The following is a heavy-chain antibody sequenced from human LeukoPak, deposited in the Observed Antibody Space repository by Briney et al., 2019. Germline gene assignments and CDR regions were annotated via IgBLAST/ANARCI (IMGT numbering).Heavy chain of an antibody. CDR2: ISWNGGGM. V-gene: IGHV3-9*01. J-gene: IGHJ4*02. CDR1: GFTFDAYA. Sequence: GGSLRLSCAASGFTFDAYAMHWVRQAPGKGLEWVSGISWNGGGMGYAVSVKGRFTISRDNAKNSLYLQMNSLRDEDTALYYCAKDITGGRSSPYFDSWGQGTLVTVSS. D-gene: IGHD6-6*01. CDR3: AKDITGGRSSPYFDS.